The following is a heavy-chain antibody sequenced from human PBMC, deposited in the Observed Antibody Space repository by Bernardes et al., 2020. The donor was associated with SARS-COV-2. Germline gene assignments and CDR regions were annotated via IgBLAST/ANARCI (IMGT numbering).Heavy chain of an antibody. V-gene: IGHV3-11*01. CDR1: GFTFSDYY. Sequence: GGSLRLSCAASGFTFSDYYMSWIRQAPGKGLEWVSYISSSGSTIYYADSVKGRFTISRDNAKNSLYLQMNSLRAEDTAVYYCARDSPYGYSYGYRSWFDPWGQGTLDTVSS. CDR2: ISSSGSTI. CDR3: ARDSPYGYSYGYRSWFDP. D-gene: IGHD5-18*01. J-gene: IGHJ5*02.